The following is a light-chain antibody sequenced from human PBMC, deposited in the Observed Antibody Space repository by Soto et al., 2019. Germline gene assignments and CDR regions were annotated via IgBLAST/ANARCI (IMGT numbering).Light chain of an antibody. CDR1: QSISSW. CDR3: QQSYSSPPT. V-gene: IGKV1-39*01. J-gene: IGKJ1*01. Sequence: DIQMTHSPSTLSASVVDRFTITCLASQSISSWLAWYQQKPGKAPKLLIFAASSLQSGVPSRFSGSRSGPDFTLTISSLQPEDFATYYCQQSYSSPPTFGQGTKVDIK. CDR2: AAS.